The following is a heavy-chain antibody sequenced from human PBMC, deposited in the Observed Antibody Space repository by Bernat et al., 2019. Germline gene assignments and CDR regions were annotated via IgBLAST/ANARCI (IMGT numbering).Heavy chain of an antibody. J-gene: IGHJ4*02. CDR3: ATYCSGGSCYGYYFDY. CDR2: ISYSGST. Sequence: QLQLQESGPGLVKPSETLSLTCTVSGGSISSYYWSWLRQPPGKGLEWFGYISYSGSTNYNPSLKSRVTMSVDTSKNQFSLRLNSVTAADTAVYYCATYCSGGSCYGYYFDYWGQGTLVTVSS. D-gene: IGHD2-15*01. V-gene: IGHV4-59*01. CDR1: GGSISSYY.